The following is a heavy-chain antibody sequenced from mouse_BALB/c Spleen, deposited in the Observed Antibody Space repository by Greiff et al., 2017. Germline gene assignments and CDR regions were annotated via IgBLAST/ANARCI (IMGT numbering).Heavy chain of an antibody. CDR2: ISSGSSTI. CDR1: GFTFSSFG. J-gene: IGHJ4*01. Sequence: EVKLVESGGGLVQPGGSRKLSCAASGFTFSSFGMHWVRQAPEKGLGWVAYISSGSSTIYYADTVKGRFTISRDNPKNTLFLQMTSLRSEDTAMYYCARGEYGGYAMDYWGQGTSVTVSS. V-gene: IGHV5-17*02. D-gene: IGHD1-1*02. CDR3: ARGEYGGYAMDY.